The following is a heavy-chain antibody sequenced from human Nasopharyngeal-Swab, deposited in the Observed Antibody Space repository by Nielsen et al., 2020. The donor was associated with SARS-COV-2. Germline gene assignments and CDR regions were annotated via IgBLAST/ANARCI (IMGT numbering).Heavy chain of an antibody. J-gene: IGHJ6*02. CDR2: IYDSGST. CDR1: GGSISSYY. D-gene: IGHD6-13*01. CDR3: ARDRPAAADSNYYYGMDV. V-gene: IGHV4-59*01. Sequence: SETLSLTSTVSGGSISSYYWSWIRQPPGKGLEWIGYIYDSGSTNYNPSLKSRVTISVDTSKNQFSLKLSSVTAADTAVYYCARDRPAAADSNYYYGMDVWGQGTTVTVSS.